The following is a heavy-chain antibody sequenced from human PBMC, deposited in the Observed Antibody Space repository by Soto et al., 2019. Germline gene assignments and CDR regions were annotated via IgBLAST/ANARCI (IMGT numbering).Heavy chain of an antibody. D-gene: IGHD2-21*02. J-gene: IGHJ6*02. CDR3: AKDLKVTGRLISYGIDG. CDR1: GLTFSSYG. Sequence: PGGCRRLSCAVSGLTFSSYGMHWVRQAPDKGLEWVAIIWYDGINKNYADSVKGRFTISRDNAKNTLYLQMNSLRDEDTAVYYCAKDLKVTGRLISYGIDGWGLGTTVTVSS. V-gene: IGHV3-30*02. CDR2: IWYDGINK.